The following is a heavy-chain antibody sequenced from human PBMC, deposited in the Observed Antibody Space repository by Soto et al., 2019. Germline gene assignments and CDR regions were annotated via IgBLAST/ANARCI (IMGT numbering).Heavy chain of an antibody. CDR1: GFTFSSYA. Sequence: GGSLRLSCAASGFTFSSYAMHWVRQAPGKGLEWVAVISYDGSNKYYADSVKGRFTISRDNSKNTLYLQMNSLRAEDTAVYYCARVRAETDYYGSGSYYTYYYGMDVWGQGTTVTVSS. V-gene: IGHV3-30-3*01. D-gene: IGHD3-10*01. CDR3: ARVRAETDYYGSGSYYTYYYGMDV. J-gene: IGHJ6*02. CDR2: ISYDGSNK.